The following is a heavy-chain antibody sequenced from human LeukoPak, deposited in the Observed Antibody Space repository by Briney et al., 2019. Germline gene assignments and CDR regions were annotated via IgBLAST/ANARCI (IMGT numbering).Heavy chain of an antibody. V-gene: IGHV3-33*01. CDR1: GFTFSSYG. CDR3: AREYSSSSFYFDY. CDR2: IWYDGSNK. Sequence: GGSLRLSCAASGFTFSSYGMHWVRQAPGKGLEWVAVIWYDGSNKYYADSVKGRFTISRDNSKNTLYLQMNSLRAEDTAIYYCAREYSSSSFYFDYWGQGTLVTVSS. J-gene: IGHJ4*02. D-gene: IGHD6-6*01.